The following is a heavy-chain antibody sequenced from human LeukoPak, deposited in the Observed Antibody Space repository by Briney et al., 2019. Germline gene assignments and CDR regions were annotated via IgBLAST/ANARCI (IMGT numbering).Heavy chain of an antibody. Sequence: PSETLSLTCTVSGGSISSYYWSWIRQPPGKGLEWIGYIYYSGSTNYNPSLKSRVTISVDTSKNQFSLKLSSVTAADTAVYYCARHSSSWYVSLGNWFDPWGQGTLVTVSS. J-gene: IGHJ5*02. CDR2: IYYSGST. CDR3: ARHSSSWYVSLGNWFDP. V-gene: IGHV4-59*01. D-gene: IGHD6-13*01. CDR1: GGSISSYY.